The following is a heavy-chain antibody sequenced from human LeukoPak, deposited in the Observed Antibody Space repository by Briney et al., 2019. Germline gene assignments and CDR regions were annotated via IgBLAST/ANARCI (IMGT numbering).Heavy chain of an antibody. V-gene: IGHV4-61*02. Sequence: SETLSLTCTVSGDSISSDNYYWSWVRQPAGKGLEWIGRIHTIGTTNYNPSLKSRVTMSVDTSKNQFSLKLSSVTAADTAVYYCARVSWFGELLSYYYYMDVWGKGTTVTISS. CDR2: IHTIGTT. J-gene: IGHJ6*03. CDR1: GDSISSDNYY. CDR3: ARVSWFGELLSYYYYMDV. D-gene: IGHD3-10*01.